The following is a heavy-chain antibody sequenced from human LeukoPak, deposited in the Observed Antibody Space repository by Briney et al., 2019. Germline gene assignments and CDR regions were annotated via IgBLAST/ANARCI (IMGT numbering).Heavy chain of an antibody. CDR3: AKGYYYDSGSQDVFDI. J-gene: IGHJ3*02. CDR1: GFIFSTSA. Sequence: GGSLRLSCAASGFIFSTSAMNWVRRAPGKGLEWVSAFRGSGSAPYYGDSVKGRVNISRDRSKNTLYLHMNSVRAEDTAVYYCAKGYYYDSGSQDVFDIWCQGTMVTVSS. V-gene: IGHV3-23*01. CDR2: FRGSGSAP. D-gene: IGHD3-10*01.